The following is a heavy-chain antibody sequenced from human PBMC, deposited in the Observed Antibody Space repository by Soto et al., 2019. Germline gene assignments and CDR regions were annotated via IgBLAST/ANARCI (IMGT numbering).Heavy chain of an antibody. D-gene: IGHD3-10*01. CDR3: ARDQVDGSGYFDY. CDR1: GGSISSGGYY. CDR2: IYYSGST. J-gene: IGHJ4*02. V-gene: IGHV4-31*03. Sequence: TLSLTCTVSGGSISSGGYYWSWIRQHPGKGLEWIGYIYYSGSTYYNPSLKSRVTISVDTSKNQFSLKLSSVTAADTAVYYCARDQVDGSGYFDYWGQGTLVTVSS.